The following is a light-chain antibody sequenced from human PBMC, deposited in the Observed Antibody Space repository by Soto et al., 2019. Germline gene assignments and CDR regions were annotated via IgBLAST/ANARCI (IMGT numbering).Light chain of an antibody. CDR3: TSYTSSSTHV. Sequence: SVLTQPASVSGSPGQSITISCTRTSSDIGGYDYVSCYQHHPGKAPILIRYWVTNRPSGFAHRFSGSKSANTASLTISGLQAEDEADYYCTSYTSSSTHVFGTGTKVTVL. V-gene: IGLV2-14*01. CDR1: SSDIGGYDY. CDR2: WVT. J-gene: IGLJ1*01.